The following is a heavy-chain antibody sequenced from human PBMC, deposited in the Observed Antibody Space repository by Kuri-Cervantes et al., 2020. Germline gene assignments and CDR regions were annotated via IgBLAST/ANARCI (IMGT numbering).Heavy chain of an antibody. CDR1: GYTFTSYD. CDR3: ARGNIRYTYYYDRGPLEKNHYAY. D-gene: IGHD3-22*01. V-gene: IGHV1-8*01. Sequence: ASVKVSCKASGYTFTSYDINWVRQATGQGLEWMGWMNPNSGNTGYAQKFQGRVTMTRNTSISTAYMELRSLRSDDTAVYYCARGNIRYTYYYDRGPLEKNHYAYWGPGTPVTVSS. J-gene: IGHJ4*02. CDR2: MNPNSGNT.